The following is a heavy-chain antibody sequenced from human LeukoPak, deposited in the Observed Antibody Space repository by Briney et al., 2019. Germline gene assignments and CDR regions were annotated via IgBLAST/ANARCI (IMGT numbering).Heavy chain of an antibody. CDR2: ISSSGSTI. CDR1: GFTFSSYS. V-gene: IGHV3-48*04. Sequence: GGSLRLSCAASGFTFSSYSMNWVRQAPGKGLEWVSYISSSGSTIYYADSVKGRFTISRDNAKNSLYLQMNSLRAEDTAVYYCARGPWSRYFDYWGQGTLVTVSS. J-gene: IGHJ4*02. CDR3: ARGPWSRYFDY. D-gene: IGHD3-3*01.